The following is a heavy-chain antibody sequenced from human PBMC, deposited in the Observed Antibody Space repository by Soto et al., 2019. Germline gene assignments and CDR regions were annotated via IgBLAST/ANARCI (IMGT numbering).Heavy chain of an antibody. CDR3: ARGGGKYYYESSGHSNHAMDV. V-gene: IGHV4-59*01. J-gene: IGHJ6*02. CDR2: IYDSGNT. D-gene: IGHD3-22*01. Sequence: PSETLSLTCTVSGGPIRRYCWRWIRQPPGKGLEWIGYIYDSGNTDYNPSLKSRVTISVDRSKNQFSLKLSAVPTADTAVYYCARGGGKYYYESSGHSNHAMDVWGQGTTVTVSS. CDR1: GGPIRRYC.